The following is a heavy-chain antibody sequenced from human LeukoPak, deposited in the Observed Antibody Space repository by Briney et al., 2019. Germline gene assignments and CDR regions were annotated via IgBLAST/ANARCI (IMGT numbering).Heavy chain of an antibody. J-gene: IGHJ4*02. D-gene: IGHD3-22*01. V-gene: IGHV3-53*01. CDR3: ARDERSSGFAY. CDR1: GFTVSSNY. Sequence: GGSLRLSCAASGFTVSSNYMSWVRQAPGKGLEWVSVIYSGGSTYYADSVKGRFTISRDNSKNTLYLQMNSLRAEDTAVYYCARDERSSGFAYWGQGTLVTVSS. CDR2: IYSGGST.